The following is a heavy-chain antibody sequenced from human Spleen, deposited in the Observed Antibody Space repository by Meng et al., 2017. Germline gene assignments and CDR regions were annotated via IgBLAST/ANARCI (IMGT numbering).Heavy chain of an antibody. J-gene: IGHJ4*02. CDR2: INHSGST. CDR3: ARGPTTVAHDFDY. CDR1: GGAFRDCY. Sequence: QGHLPPWVHALLYPSEPLSLTCVVSGGAFRDCYWSLIRQPPGQGLEWIGEINHSGSTNCSPSLESRATISVDTSQNNLSLKLSSVTAADSAVYYCARGPTTVAHDFDYWGQGTLVTVSS. V-gene: IGHV4-34*01. D-gene: IGHD4-11*01.